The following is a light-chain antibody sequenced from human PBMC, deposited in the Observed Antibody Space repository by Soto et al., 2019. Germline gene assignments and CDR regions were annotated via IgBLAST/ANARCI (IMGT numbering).Light chain of an antibody. V-gene: IGKV3-20*01. CDR3: QQYGSSLTWT. Sequence: EIVLTQSPGTLSLSPGERATLSCRASQSVSSSYLAWYQQKPGQAPRLIIYGASSRATGIPDRFSGSGSGTDFTLTISRLEPEDFAVYYCQQYGSSLTWTFGQGTMVDVK. J-gene: IGKJ1*01. CDR1: QSVSSSY. CDR2: GAS.